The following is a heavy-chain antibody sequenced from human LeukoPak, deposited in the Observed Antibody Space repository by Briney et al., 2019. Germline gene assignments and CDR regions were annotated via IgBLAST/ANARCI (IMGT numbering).Heavy chain of an antibody. V-gene: IGHV3-21*01. CDR2: ITTSSYI. CDR1: GFTFSSYA. J-gene: IGHJ4*02. D-gene: IGHD3-22*01. CDR3: ARRAVSSSAYDY. Sequence: GGSLRLSCAASGFTFSSYAMHWVRQAPGKGLEWVSSITTSSYIYYADSVKGRFTISRDNAKNSLYLQMNSLRAEDTAVYYCARRAVSSSAYDYWGQGTLVTVSS.